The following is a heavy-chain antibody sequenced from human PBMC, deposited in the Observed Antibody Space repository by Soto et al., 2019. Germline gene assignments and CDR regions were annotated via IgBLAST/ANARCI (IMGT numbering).Heavy chain of an antibody. V-gene: IGHV4-34*01. J-gene: IGHJ5*02. Sequence: QVQLQQWGAGLLKPSETLSLTCAVYGGSFSGYYWSWIRQPPGKGLEWIGEINHGGSTNYNPSLKSRVTISVDTSKNQFSLKLSSVTAADTAVYYCAVISHNWFDPWGQGTLVTVSS. CDR3: AVISHNWFDP. CDR1: GGSFSGYY. CDR2: INHGGST.